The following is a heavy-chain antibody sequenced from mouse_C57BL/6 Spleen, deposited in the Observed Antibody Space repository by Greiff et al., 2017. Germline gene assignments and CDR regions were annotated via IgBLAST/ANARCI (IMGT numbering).Heavy chain of an antibody. CDR3: ARGEDYSNYFGWYFDV. CDR2: IYPGSGST. D-gene: IGHD2-5*01. Sequence: QVQLQQPGAELVKPGASVKMSCKASGYTFTSYWITWVKQRPGQGLEWIGDIYPGSGSTNYNEKFKSKATLTVDTSSSTAYMQLSSLTSEDSAVYYCARGEDYSNYFGWYFDVWGTGTTVTVSS. J-gene: IGHJ1*03. CDR1: GYTFTSYW. V-gene: IGHV1-55*01.